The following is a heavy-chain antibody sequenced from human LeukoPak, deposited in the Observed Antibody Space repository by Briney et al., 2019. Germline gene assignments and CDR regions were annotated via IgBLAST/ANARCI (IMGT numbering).Heavy chain of an antibody. CDR2: IDPTDSYT. CDR1: GYIFTSYW. Sequence: GESLRISCKGYGYIFTSYWITWVRQMPGKGLEWMGTIDPTDSYTNYSPSFQGHVTISTDKSISTAYLQWSSLKASDTAIYYCARRGRSSPNFDFWGQGTLVTVSS. D-gene: IGHD6-13*01. V-gene: IGHV5-10-1*01. CDR3: ARRGRSSPNFDF. J-gene: IGHJ4*02.